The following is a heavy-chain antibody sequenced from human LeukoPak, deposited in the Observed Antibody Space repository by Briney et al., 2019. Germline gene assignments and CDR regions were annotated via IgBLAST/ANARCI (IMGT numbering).Heavy chain of an antibody. Sequence: ASVKVSCKVSGYTLTELSMHWVRQAPGKGLEWMGGFDPEDGETTYAQKFQGRVTMTEDTSTDTAYMELSSLRSEDTAVYYCATYNYYDSSGYYYFDYWGQGTLVTVSS. CDR2: FDPEDGET. CDR1: GYTLTELS. CDR3: ATYNYYDSSGYYYFDY. D-gene: IGHD3-22*01. V-gene: IGHV1-24*01. J-gene: IGHJ4*02.